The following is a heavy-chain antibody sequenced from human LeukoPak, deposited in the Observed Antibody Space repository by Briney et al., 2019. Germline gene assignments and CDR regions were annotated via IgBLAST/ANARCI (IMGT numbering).Heavy chain of an antibody. V-gene: IGHV1-24*01. CDR1: GYTLTELS. D-gene: IGHD3-22*01. Sequence: ASVKVSCKVSGYTLTELSMHWVRQAPGKGLEWMGGFEPADGETIYAQKFQGRVTMTEDTSTDTAYMELSSLRSEDTAVYYCATVKSRYYDSSGYDFDYWGQGTLVTVSS. CDR2: FEPADGET. J-gene: IGHJ4*02. CDR3: ATVKSRYYDSSGYDFDY.